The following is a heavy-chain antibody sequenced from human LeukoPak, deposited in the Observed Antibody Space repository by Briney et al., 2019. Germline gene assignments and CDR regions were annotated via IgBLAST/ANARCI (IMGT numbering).Heavy chain of an antibody. Sequence: SETLSLTCAVYGGSFSGYYWSWIRHPPGRGLEWIAKIDRSGSTHYNPSLKSRVIISVDMSQHQVSLRLNSLTAADTAVYYCARGYTYYGSGSPPGDVWGNGTSVIVSS. CDR3: ARGYTYYGSGSPPGDV. CDR2: IDRSGST. D-gene: IGHD3-10*01. J-gene: IGHJ6*04. CDR1: GGSFSGYY. V-gene: IGHV4-34*01.